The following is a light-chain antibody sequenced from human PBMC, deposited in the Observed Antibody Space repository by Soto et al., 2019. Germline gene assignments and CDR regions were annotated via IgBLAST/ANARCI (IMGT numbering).Light chain of an antibody. J-gene: IGKJ5*01. V-gene: IGKV3-11*01. Sequence: VVLTQTPATLSLSPGERATRSCRASPSVTNYLAWYQQRPGQAPRLLIYGAFNRATGIPARFSGSGSGTDFTLTISSLEPEDSAVYYCQQRNVWPPVTFGQGIRQEI. CDR2: GAF. CDR3: QQRNVWPPVT. CDR1: PSVTNY.